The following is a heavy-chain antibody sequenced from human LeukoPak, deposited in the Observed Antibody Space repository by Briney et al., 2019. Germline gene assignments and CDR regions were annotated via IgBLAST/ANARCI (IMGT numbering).Heavy chain of an antibody. CDR3: AKGRGTTVTSAANY. Sequence: GGSLRLSCAASGFTFSSYAMSWVRQAPGKGLEWVSSIGGSGDNTFYADSVEDRFTISRDNSKNTLFLQMNSLRAEDTAVYYCAKGRGTTVTSAANYWGQGTLVTVSS. J-gene: IGHJ4*02. CDR2: IGGSGDNT. D-gene: IGHD4-17*01. CDR1: GFTFSSYA. V-gene: IGHV3-23*01.